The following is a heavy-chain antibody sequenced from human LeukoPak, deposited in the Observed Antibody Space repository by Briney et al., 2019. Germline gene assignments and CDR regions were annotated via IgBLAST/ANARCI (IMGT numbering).Heavy chain of an antibody. CDR1: GFTVRSDG. D-gene: IGHD6-13*01. J-gene: IGHJ6*02. CDR2: LQSDGTP. Sequence: GGSLRLSCAAFGFTVRSDGMNWVRQAPGKGLEWVSILQSDGTPSYAGSVKGRFAISRDISKNTLDLQMNSLRADDTAVYYCARAAAGRAYYHYGMDVWGQGTTVTVSS. CDR3: ARAAAGRAYYHYGMDV. V-gene: IGHV3-53*01.